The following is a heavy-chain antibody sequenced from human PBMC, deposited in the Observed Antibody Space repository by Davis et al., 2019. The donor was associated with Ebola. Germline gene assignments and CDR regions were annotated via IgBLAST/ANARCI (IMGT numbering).Heavy chain of an antibody. CDR2: IYPGDSDT. D-gene: IGHD1-14*01. V-gene: IGHV5-51*01. CDR1: GYSFTSYW. Sequence: GESLKISCKGSGYSFTSYWIGWVRQMPGKGLEWMGIIYPGDSDTRYSPSFQGQVTISADKSISTAYLQWSSLKASDTAMYYCARENQGSYYYYGMDVWGQGTTVTVSS. J-gene: IGHJ6*02. CDR3: ARENQGSYYYYGMDV.